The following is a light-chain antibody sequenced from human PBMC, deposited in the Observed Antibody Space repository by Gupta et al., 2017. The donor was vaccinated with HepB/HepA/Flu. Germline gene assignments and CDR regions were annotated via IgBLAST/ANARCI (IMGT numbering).Light chain of an antibody. J-gene: IGLJ2*01. V-gene: IGLV1-40*01. CDR2: GNS. CDR3: QSYDSSLSVVV. CDR1: SSNIGAGYD. Sequence: QSVLTHQPSVSGAPGQRGTISCTGSSSNIGAGYDVHWYQQLPGTAPNLLISGNSNRPSGVPDRFSGSKSGTSASLAITGLQAEDEADYYCQSYDSSLSVVVFGGGTKLTVL.